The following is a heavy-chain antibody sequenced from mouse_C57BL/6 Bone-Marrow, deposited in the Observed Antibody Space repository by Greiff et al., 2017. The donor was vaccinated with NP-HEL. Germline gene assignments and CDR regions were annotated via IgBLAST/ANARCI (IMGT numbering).Heavy chain of an antibody. Sequence: QVQLKESGAELARPGASVKLSCKASGYTFTSYGIRWVKQRPGQGLEWIGEIYPRSGNTYYNEKFKGKATLTADKSSSTAYMALRSLTSEDSAVYFCARWSTYDMDYWGQGTAVTVSS. V-gene: IGHV1-81*01. CDR2: IYPRSGNT. CDR3: ARWSTYDMDY. CDR1: GYTFTSYG. J-gene: IGHJ4*01.